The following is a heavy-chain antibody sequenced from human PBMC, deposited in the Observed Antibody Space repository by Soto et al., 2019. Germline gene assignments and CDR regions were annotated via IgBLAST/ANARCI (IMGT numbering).Heavy chain of an antibody. CDR3: AREGDYDFWSGYSYYHYGMDV. J-gene: IGHJ6*02. D-gene: IGHD3-3*01. CDR1: GYTFTGYY. CDR2: INPNSGGT. Sequence: ASVKVSCRASGYTFTGYYMHWVRQAPGQGLEWMGWINPNSGGTNYAQKFQGRVTMTRDTSISTAYMELSRLRSDDTAVYYCAREGDYDFWSGYSYYHYGMDVWGQGTTVTVSS. V-gene: IGHV1-2*02.